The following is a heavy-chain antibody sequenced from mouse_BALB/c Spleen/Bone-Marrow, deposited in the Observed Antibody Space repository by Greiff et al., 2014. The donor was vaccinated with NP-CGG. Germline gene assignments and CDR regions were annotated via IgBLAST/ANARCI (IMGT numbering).Heavy chain of an antibody. D-gene: IGHD2-4*01. J-gene: IGHJ3*01. Sequence: EVKLMESGGGLVQPGGSLKLSCAASGFTFSNYGMSWVRQTPDKRLEFVATINTNGGEIHYPDSVKGRFTISRDNAKNTLYLQMRSLKSEDTAMYYCARGDDYVSWFAYWGQGTLVTVSA. CDR1: GFTFSNYG. CDR3: ARGDDYVSWFAY. V-gene: IGHV5-6-3*01. CDR2: INTNGGEI.